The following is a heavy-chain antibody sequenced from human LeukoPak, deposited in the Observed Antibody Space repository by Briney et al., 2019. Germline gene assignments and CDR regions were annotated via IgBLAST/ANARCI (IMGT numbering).Heavy chain of an antibody. CDR1: GFTFSSYW. V-gene: IGHV3-74*01. Sequence: PGGSLRLSCAASGFTFSSYWMHWVRHAPGKGLVWVSRINSDGSSTSYADSVKGRFTISRDNAKNTLYLQMNSLRAEDTAVYYCARDKFYYGSGSQDAFDIWGQGTMVTVSS. CDR2: INSDGSST. D-gene: IGHD3-10*01. J-gene: IGHJ3*02. CDR3: ARDKFYYGSGSQDAFDI.